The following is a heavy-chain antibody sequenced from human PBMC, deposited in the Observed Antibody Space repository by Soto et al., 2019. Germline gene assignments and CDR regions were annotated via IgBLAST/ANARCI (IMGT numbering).Heavy chain of an antibody. CDR1: GFTFSNAW. CDR2: IKSKTDGGTT. V-gene: IGHV3-15*01. D-gene: IGHD3-22*01. CDR3: TTGIVVVIPSGMDV. J-gene: IGHJ6*02. Sequence: PGGSLRLSCAASGFTFSNAWMRWVRKAPGKGLEWVGRIKSKTDGGTTDYAAPVKGRFTISRDDSKNTLYLQMNGLKTEDTAVYYCTTGIVVVIPSGMDVWGQGTTVTVSS.